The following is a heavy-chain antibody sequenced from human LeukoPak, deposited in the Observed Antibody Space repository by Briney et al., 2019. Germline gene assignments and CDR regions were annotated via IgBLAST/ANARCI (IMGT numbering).Heavy chain of an antibody. V-gene: IGHV3-30-3*01. D-gene: IGHD3-3*01. Sequence: GGSLRLSCAASGFTFSSYAMPWVRQAPGKGLEWVAVISYDGSNKYYADSVKGRFTISRDNSKNTLYLQMNSLRAEDTAVYYCASNPLGSFDFWSGYREFDYWGQGTLVTVSS. CDR3: ASNPLGSFDFWSGYREFDY. J-gene: IGHJ4*02. CDR2: ISYDGSNK. CDR1: GFTFSSYA.